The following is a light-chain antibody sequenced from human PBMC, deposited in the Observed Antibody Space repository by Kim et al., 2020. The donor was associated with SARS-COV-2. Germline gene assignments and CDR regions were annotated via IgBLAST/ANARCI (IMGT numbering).Light chain of an antibody. V-gene: IGLV1-40*01. CDR1: SSNIGAGYD. CDR2: ADT. Sequence: RVTISCTGSSSNIGAGYDVHWYQQLPGRAPKLLSFADTRRPSGVPDRLSGSKSGTSASLAITGLQAEDEADYYCQSYDSRLSGWVFGGGTQLTVL. CDR3: QSYDSRLSGWV. J-gene: IGLJ3*02.